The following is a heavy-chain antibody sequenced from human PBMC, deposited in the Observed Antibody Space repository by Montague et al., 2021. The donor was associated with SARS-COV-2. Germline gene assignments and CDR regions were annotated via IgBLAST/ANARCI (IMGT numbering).Heavy chain of an antibody. CDR1: GGSISSSSYY. V-gene: IGHV4-39*07. Sequence: SETLSLTCAVYGGSISSSSYYWGWIRQPPGKGLERIGSIYYSGSTYYNPSLKSRVTISVDTSKNQFSLKLSSVTAADTAVYYCARVGRQQLVRLSGMDVWGQGTTVTVSS. CDR2: IYYSGST. D-gene: IGHD6-13*01. CDR3: ARVGRQQLVRLSGMDV. J-gene: IGHJ6*02.